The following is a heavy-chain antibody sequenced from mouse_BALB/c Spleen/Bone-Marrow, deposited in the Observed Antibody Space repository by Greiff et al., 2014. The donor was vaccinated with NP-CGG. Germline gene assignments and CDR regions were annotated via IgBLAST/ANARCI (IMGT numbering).Heavy chain of an antibody. CDR3: ARSSYYYGSSYVNAMDY. D-gene: IGHD1-1*01. CDR2: INPSNGRT. V-gene: IGHV1S81*02. J-gene: IGHJ4*01. CDR1: GYTFTSYW. Sequence: VKLMESGAELVKPGASVKLSCKASGYTFTSYWMHWVKQRPGQGLEWIGEINPSNGRTNYNEKFKSKATLTVDKSSSTAYMQLSSLTSEDSAVYYCARSSYYYGSSYVNAMDYWGQGTSVTVSS.